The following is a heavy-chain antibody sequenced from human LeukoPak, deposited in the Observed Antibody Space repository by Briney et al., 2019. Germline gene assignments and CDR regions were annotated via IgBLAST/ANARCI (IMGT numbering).Heavy chain of an antibody. CDR3: ARVYEEGPQYYFDY. CDR2: ICYSGST. Sequence: PSETLSPTCTVSGGSISSYYWSWIRQPPGKGLEWIGYICYSGSTNYNPSLKSRVTISVDTSKNQFSLKLSSVTAADTAVYYCARVYEEGPQYYFDYWGQGTLVTVSS. V-gene: IGHV4-59*01. D-gene: IGHD2-8*01. CDR1: GGSISSYY. J-gene: IGHJ4*02.